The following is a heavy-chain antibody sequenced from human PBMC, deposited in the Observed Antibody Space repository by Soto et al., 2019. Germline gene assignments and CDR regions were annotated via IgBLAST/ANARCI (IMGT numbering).Heavy chain of an antibody. Sequence: GGSLRLSCAASGFTFSSYAMSWVRQAPGKGLEWVSAISGSGGGTYYADSVKGRFTISRDNSKNTLYLQMNSLRAEDTAVYYCAKDWDAITIFGVVTLDAFDIWGQGTMVTVSS. CDR2: ISGSGGGT. V-gene: IGHV3-23*01. CDR3: AKDWDAITIFGVVTLDAFDI. CDR1: GFTFSSYA. D-gene: IGHD3-3*01. J-gene: IGHJ3*02.